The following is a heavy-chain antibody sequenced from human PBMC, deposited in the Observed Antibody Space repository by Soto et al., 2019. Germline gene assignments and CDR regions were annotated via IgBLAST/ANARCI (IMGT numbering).Heavy chain of an antibody. D-gene: IGHD4-17*01. J-gene: IGHJ4*02. CDR2: IHNSGTN. V-gene: IGHV4-31*01. CDR1: GGSITRGFYY. CDR3: ARDDFGDSGPD. Sequence: QVQLQESGPGLVKPSQPLSLTCSVSGGSITRGFYYWTWIRQFPGKGLEWIGYIHNSGTNYYKPSLKSLVDISIDTSKNQFSLTLSSVTAADTAVYYCARDDFGDSGPDLVQGTTVTVSS.